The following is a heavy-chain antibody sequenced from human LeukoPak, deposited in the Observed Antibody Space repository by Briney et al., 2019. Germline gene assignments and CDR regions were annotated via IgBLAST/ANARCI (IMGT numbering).Heavy chain of an antibody. V-gene: IGHV3-33*03. CDR3: AKDLIAVGDGYYFDY. CDR2: IWFDGSDK. CDR1: GFTLSNYG. D-gene: IGHD6-19*01. J-gene: IGHJ4*02. Sequence: PGGSLRLSCAASGFTLSNYGMHWVRQAPGKGLEWVAVIWFDGSDKYYVDSVKGRFTISRDNSKNTLYLQMGSLRAEDTALYYCAKDLIAVGDGYYFDYWGQGTLVTVSS.